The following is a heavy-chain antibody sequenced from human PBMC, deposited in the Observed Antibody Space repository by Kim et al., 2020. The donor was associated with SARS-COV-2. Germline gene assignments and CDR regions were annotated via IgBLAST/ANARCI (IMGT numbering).Heavy chain of an antibody. CDR3: ASVRTHSSGWYLIDY. V-gene: IGHV3-21*01. CDR2: ISSSSSYI. J-gene: IGHJ4*02. CDR1: GFTFSSYS. Sequence: GGSLRLSCAASGFTFSSYSMNWVRQAPGKGLEWVSSISSSSSYIYYADSVKGRFTISRDNAKNSLYLQMNSLRAEDTAVYYCASVRTHSSGWYLIDYWGQGTLVTVSS. D-gene: IGHD6-19*01.